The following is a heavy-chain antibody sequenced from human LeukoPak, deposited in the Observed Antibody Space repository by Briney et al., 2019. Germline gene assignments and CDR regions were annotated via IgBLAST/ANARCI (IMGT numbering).Heavy chain of an antibody. J-gene: IGHJ3*02. CDR1: GGSITSGEHY. CDR2: VAYTGST. D-gene: IGHD4-17*01. CDR3: ARKATTGPTKAAFDI. V-gene: IGHV4-30-4*01. Sequence: SETLSLTCTVSGGSITSGEHYCSWIRQPPGKGLEWIGYVAYTGSTNYNPSLSSRVTMSVDTSKNQFSLKLSSVTAVDTAVYYCARKATTGPTKAAFDIWGQGTMVTVSS.